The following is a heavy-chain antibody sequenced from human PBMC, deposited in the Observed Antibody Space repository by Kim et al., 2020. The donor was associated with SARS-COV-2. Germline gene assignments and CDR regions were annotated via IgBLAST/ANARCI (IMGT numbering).Heavy chain of an antibody. J-gene: IGHJ2*01. Sequence: GESLKISCKGSGYSFTSYWISWVRQMPGKGLEWMGRIDPSDSYTNYSPSFQGHVTISADKSISTAYLQWSSLKASDTAMYYCARHSGPVAGSYWYFDLWGRGTLVTVSS. CDR1: GYSFTSYW. V-gene: IGHV5-10-1*01. D-gene: IGHD6-19*01. CDR2: IDPSDSYT. CDR3: ARHSGPVAGSYWYFDL.